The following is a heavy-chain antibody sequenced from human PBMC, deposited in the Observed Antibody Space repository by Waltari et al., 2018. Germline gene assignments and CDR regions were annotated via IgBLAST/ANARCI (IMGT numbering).Heavy chain of an antibody. V-gene: IGHV3-23*01. CDR3: AKDWRAYCGGDCSENWFDP. CDR2: ISGRGGST. Sequence: EVQLLESGGGLVQPGGSLRLSCAASGFTFSSYAMSWVRQAPGKGLEWVSAISGRGGSTYYADSVKGRFTISRDNSKNTLYLQMNSLRAEDTAVYYCAKDWRAYCGGDCSENWFDPWGQGTLVTVSS. CDR1: GFTFSSYA. J-gene: IGHJ5*02. D-gene: IGHD2-21*01.